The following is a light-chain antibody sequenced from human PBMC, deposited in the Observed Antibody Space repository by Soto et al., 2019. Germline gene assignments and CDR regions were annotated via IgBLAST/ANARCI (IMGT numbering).Light chain of an antibody. J-gene: IGLJ1*01. CDR2: DVY. V-gene: IGLV2-14*01. CDR1: SSDVAAYDY. Sequence: QSALTQPASVSGSPGQSITISCTGTSSDVAAYDYVSWFQQHPGKAPKLMIYDVYNRPSGVSNRFSGSKSGNTASLTISGLQAEDESDYYCSSYTTNRSLVFGIGTKVTVL. CDR3: SSYTTNRSLV.